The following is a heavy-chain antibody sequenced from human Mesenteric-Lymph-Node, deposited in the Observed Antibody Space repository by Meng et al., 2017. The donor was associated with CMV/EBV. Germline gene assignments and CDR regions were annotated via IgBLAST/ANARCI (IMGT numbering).Heavy chain of an antibody. CDR2: IFHSGST. J-gene: IGHJ5*02. CDR3: ASLGYCSGDDCYSVA. Sequence: VSGGSISSRNWWSWVRQPPGKGLEWIGEIFHSGSTSYNPSLKSRVTISVDKSRNQFSLKLNSVTAADTAMYYCASLGYCSGDDCYSVAWGQGILVSV. CDR1: GGSISSRNW. D-gene: IGHD2-15*01. V-gene: IGHV4-4*02.